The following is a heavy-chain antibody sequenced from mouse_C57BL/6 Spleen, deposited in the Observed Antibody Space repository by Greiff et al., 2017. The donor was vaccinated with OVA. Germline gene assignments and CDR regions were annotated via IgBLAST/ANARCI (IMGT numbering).Heavy chain of an antibody. J-gene: IGHJ1*03. D-gene: IGHD1-1*01. Sequence: VQLVESGPGLVQPSQSLSITCTASGFSLTSYGVHWVRQSPGKGLEWLGEIWSGGSTDYNAAFISRLSISKDNYKSQVFFKMNSLQADDTAIYYCARGDYGSAGYFDVWGTGTTVTVSS. CDR1: GFSLTSYG. CDR3: ARGDYGSAGYFDV. V-gene: IGHV2-2*01. CDR2: IWSGGST.